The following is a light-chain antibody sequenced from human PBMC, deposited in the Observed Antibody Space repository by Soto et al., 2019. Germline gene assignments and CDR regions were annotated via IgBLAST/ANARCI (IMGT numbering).Light chain of an antibody. Sequence: QSALTQPASVSGSPGQSITISCTGTSSDIGAYNFVSWYQQHPGKAPKLMLYDVNIRPSGVSNRFSGSKSGNTASLTISGLQAEDEADYYCTSWTPNTTMILGGVTKLTVL. CDR2: DVN. V-gene: IGLV2-14*03. CDR3: TSWTPNTTMI. J-gene: IGLJ2*01. CDR1: SSDIGAYNF.